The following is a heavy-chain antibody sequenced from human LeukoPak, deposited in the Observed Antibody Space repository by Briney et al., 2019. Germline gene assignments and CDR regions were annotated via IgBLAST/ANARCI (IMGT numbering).Heavy chain of an antibody. Sequence: PSETLSLTCTVCGGSISSYYWSLIRQPPGKGLEWIGYIYHSGTTNYNPSLKSRVTISVDTSKNQFSLKLSSVTAADTAVYYCARGVYIAAAQYGYWGQGTLVTVSS. CDR1: GGSISSYY. CDR3: ARGVYIAAAQYGY. J-gene: IGHJ4*02. CDR2: IYHSGTT. D-gene: IGHD6-13*01. V-gene: IGHV4-59*01.